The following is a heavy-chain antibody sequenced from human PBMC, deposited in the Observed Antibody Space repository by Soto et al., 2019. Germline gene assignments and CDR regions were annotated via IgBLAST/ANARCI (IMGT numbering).Heavy chain of an antibody. D-gene: IGHD3-22*01. V-gene: IGHV3-30-3*01. CDR3: ARRDYYDTQTDY. J-gene: IGHJ4*02. CDR1: GFTFSSYA. Sequence: GGSLRLSCAASGFTFSSYAMHWVRQAPGKGLEWVAVISYDGSNKYYADSVKGRFTISRDNSKNTLYLQMNSLRAEDTAVYYCARRDYYDTQTDYWGQGTLVTVSS. CDR2: ISYDGSNK.